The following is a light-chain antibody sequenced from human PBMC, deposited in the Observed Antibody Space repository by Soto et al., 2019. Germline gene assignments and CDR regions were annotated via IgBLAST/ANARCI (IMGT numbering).Light chain of an antibody. CDR3: QQYYDYPPLI. J-gene: IGKJ4*01. CDR1: RNINRK. Sequence: EIVMTQSPATLSVSPGERATLSCRASRNINRKLAWYQQKPGQAPRLLISGASTRATGIPARFSGSGPGTAFTLTISSLQSEVFAVYYCQQYYDYPPLIFGGGTKVEIK. V-gene: IGKV3-15*01. CDR2: GAS.